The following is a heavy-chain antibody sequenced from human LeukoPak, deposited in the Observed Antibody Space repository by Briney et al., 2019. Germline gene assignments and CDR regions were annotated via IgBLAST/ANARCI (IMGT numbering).Heavy chain of an antibody. CDR1: GFTFSGSA. J-gene: IGHJ4*02. D-gene: IGHD2-8*02. CDR3: TRRDDITLVVPNDY. Sequence: GGSLKLSCAASGFTFSGSAVHWVRKASGKGLEWVGRIRSKANNYATAYTASAKGRFTISRDDSKNTSYLQMDNLKTEDTAVYYCTRRDDITLVVPNDYWGQGTLVTVSS. V-gene: IGHV3-73*01. CDR2: IRSKANNYAT.